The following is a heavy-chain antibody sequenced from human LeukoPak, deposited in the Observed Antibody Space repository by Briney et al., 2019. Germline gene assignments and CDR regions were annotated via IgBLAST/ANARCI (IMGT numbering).Heavy chain of an antibody. J-gene: IGHJ5*02. CDR2: IKQDGSEK. CDR1: GFTFSSCW. Sequence: GGSLRLSCAASGFTFSSCWMSWVRQAPGKGLEWVANIKQDGSEKYYVDSVKGRFTISRDNAKNSLYLQMNSLRAEDTAVYYCARVKISSSRTTRSYNWFDPWGQGTLVTVSS. CDR3: ARVKISSSRTTRSYNWFDP. D-gene: IGHD6-13*01. V-gene: IGHV3-7*01.